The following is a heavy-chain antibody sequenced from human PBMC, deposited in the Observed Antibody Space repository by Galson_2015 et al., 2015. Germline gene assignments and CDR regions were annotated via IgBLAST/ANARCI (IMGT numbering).Heavy chain of an antibody. Sequence: SLHLPISSSLFPFIYYYIICILQPPIHDLHLFSYITNIGSTIYYSDSFIFLFTISMYNAKNSLYLQMNSLRAEDTAVYYCARGMSGGTFLDPWGQGTLVTVSS. CDR1: LFPFIYYY. J-gene: IGHJ5*02. CDR3: ARGMSGGTFLDP. D-gene: IGHD2-15*01. CDR2: ITNIGSTI. V-gene: IGHV3-11*01.